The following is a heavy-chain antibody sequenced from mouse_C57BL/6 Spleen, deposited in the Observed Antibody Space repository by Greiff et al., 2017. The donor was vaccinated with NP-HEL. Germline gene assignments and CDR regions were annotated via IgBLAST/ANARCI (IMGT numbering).Heavy chain of an antibody. V-gene: IGHV1-82*01. CDR1: GYAFSSSW. CDR2: IYPGDGDT. CDR3: ARCRDVYWYFDV. D-gene: IGHD3-3*01. J-gene: IGHJ1*03. Sequence: QVQLKQSGPELVKPGASVKISCKASGYAFSSSWMNWVKQRPGKGLEWIGRIYPGDGDTNYNGKFKGKATLTADKSSSTAYMQLSSLTSEDSAVYFCARCRDVYWYFDVWGTGTTVTVSS.